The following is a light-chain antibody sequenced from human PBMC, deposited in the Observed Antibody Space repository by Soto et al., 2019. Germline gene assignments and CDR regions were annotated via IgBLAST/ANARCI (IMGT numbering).Light chain of an antibody. CDR1: QSVSSN. J-gene: IGKJ5*01. Sequence: VITQSPATLSVSPGKRATLSCRASQSVSSNLAWYQQKPGQAPRLLIHGASTRATGIPARFSGSGSGTEFSLTISSMQSEDFAVYDCQQYKNWPPITFGQGTRLEIK. CDR2: GAS. V-gene: IGKV3-15*01. CDR3: QQYKNWPPIT.